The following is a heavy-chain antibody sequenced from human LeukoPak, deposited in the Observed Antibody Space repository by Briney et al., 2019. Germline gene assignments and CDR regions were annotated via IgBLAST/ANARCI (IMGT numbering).Heavy chain of an antibody. J-gene: IGHJ6*03. Sequence: PGGSLKLSCAASGFTFSGSAMHWVRQASGKGLEWVGRIRSKANSYATAYAASAKGRFTISRDDSKNTAYLQMNSLKTEDTAVYYCTREYDFWSGYRYYYYYYMDVWGKGTTVTVSS. CDR2: IRSKANSYAT. V-gene: IGHV3-73*01. D-gene: IGHD3-3*01. CDR1: GFTFSGSA. CDR3: TREYDFWSGYRYYYYYYMDV.